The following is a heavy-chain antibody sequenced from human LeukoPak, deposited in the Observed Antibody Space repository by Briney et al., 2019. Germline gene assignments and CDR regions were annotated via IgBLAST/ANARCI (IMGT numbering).Heavy chain of an antibody. J-gene: IGHJ5*02. V-gene: IGHV5-51*01. Sequence: GESLKISCKGSGYSFTSYWIGGVGQMPGKGLECMGIIYPGDSDTRYSPSFQGQATISADKSISTAYLQWTSLKASDTAMYYCARHGDSSSYRNWFDPWGQGTLVTVSS. CDR3: ARHGDSSSYRNWFDP. D-gene: IGHD6-6*01. CDR2: IYPGDSDT. CDR1: GYSFTSYW.